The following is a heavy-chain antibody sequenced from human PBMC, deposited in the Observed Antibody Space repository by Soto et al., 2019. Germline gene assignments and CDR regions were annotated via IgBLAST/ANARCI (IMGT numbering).Heavy chain of an antibody. CDR2: IGTRGNTK. CDR1: GFTFSDYY. Sequence: QVQLVESGGGLVNPGGSLRLSCATSGFTFSDYYMSWIRQAPGKGLEWVSYIGTRGNTKYYADSVRGRFTISRDNAKNSLYLQMNSLRADDTAVDYCARDGTEYYGEYYDYWGQGIPVTVSS. J-gene: IGHJ4*02. D-gene: IGHD4-17*01. V-gene: IGHV3-11*01. CDR3: ARDGTEYYGEYYDY.